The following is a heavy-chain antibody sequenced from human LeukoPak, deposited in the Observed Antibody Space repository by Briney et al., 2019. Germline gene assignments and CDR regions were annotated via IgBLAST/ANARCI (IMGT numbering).Heavy chain of an antibody. CDR3: ARPYGSGSFDNWFDP. Sequence: ASVKVSCKASGYTLTAHYMHWVRQAPGQGLEWMGRINPNSGDTNYAQKFQGRVTMTRDTPISTAYMDLSRLTSDDTAVYYCARPYGSGSFDNWFDPWGQGTLVIVSS. V-gene: IGHV1-2*06. CDR2: INPNSGDT. D-gene: IGHD3-10*01. J-gene: IGHJ5*02. CDR1: GYTLTAHY.